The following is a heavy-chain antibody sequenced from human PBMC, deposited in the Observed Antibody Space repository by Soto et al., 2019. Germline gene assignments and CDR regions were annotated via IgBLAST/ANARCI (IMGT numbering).Heavy chain of an antibody. CDR2: IYTSGNT. V-gene: IGHV4-4*07. CDR3: ARGQRFSDWFDP. Sequence: SETLSLTCIVSGGTISCYYWTWIRQPAGKGLEWIGRIYTSGNTKYNPSLQSRVTMSLDTSNNQFSLRLTSVTAADTAVYYCARGQRFSDWFDPWGQGTLVTVSS. D-gene: IGHD3-3*01. CDR1: GGTISCYY. J-gene: IGHJ5*02.